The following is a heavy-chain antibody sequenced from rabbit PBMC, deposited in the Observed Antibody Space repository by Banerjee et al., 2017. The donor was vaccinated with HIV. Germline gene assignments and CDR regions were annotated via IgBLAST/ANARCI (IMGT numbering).Heavy chain of an antibody. CDR2: IYTGDGNT. CDR1: GFDFSSYYY. J-gene: IGHJ3*01. Sequence: QEQLVESGGGLVQPEGSLTLTCTASGFDFSSYYYMCWVRQAPGKGLEWIACIYTGDGNTYYASWAKGRFTISKTSTTVTLRMTSLTVADTATYFCARSGYAGAGYATGLDLWGPGTLVTVS. D-gene: IGHD4-2*01. CDR3: ARSGYAGAGYATGLDL. V-gene: IGHV1S45*01.